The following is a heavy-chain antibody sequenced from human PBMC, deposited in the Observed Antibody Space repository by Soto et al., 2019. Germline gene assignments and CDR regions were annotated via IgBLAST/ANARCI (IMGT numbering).Heavy chain of an antibody. J-gene: IGHJ6*02. V-gene: IGHV3-13*01. D-gene: IGHD6-6*01. CDR2: IGTAGDT. CDR3: ARSLAAREGYYYYGMDV. Sequence: GGSLRLSCAASGFTFSSYDMHWVRQATGKGLEWVSAIGTAGDTYYPGSVKGRFTISRENAKNSLYLQMHSLRAGDTAVYYCARSLAAREGYYYYGMDVWGQGTTVIVSS. CDR1: GFTFSSYD.